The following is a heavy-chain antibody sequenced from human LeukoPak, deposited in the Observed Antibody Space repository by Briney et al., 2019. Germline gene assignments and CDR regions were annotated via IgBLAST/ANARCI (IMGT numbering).Heavy chain of an antibody. J-gene: IGHJ3*02. V-gene: IGHV3-74*01. CDR1: GFTFSSSW. CDR2: INTDGSST. Sequence: GGSLRLSCAASGFTFSSSWMHWVRQAPGKGLVWVSRINTDGSSTSYADSVKGRFTISRHISKNTLYLQMNSLRAEDTAVYYCARAGPYDAFDIWGQGTMVTVSS. D-gene: IGHD1-14*01. CDR3: ARAGPYDAFDI.